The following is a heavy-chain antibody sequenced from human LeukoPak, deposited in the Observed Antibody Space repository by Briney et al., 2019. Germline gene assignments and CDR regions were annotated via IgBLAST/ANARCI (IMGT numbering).Heavy chain of an antibody. CDR1: GFTFSSYE. CDR2: ISSSGSTI. J-gene: IGHJ4*02. Sequence: PGGSLRLSCAASGFTFSSYEMNWVRQAPGKGLEWVSYISSSGSTIYYADSVKGRFTISRDNAKNSLYLQMNSLRAEDTALYYCAKDMRLMVRGGPFDYWGQGTLVTVSS. D-gene: IGHD3-10*01. V-gene: IGHV3-48*03. CDR3: AKDMRLMVRGGPFDY.